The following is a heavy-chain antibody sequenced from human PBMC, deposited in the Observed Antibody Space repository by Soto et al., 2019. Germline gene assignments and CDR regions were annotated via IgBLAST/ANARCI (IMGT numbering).Heavy chain of an antibody. D-gene: IGHD5-12*01. CDR3: ARHHGPTTSENWFDP. CDR2: ISTYSGNT. Sequence: ASVKVSCKASGYTFFTYDISWVRQAPGQGLEWMGWISTYSGNTKYAQKFQGRVTMTTDTSTTTAYLELRSLRSDDTAVYYCARHHGPTTSENWFDPWGQGTLVTVSS. CDR1: GYTFFTYD. J-gene: IGHJ5*02. V-gene: IGHV1-18*01.